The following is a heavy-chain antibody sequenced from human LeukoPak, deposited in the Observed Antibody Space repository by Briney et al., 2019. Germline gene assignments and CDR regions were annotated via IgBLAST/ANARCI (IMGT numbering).Heavy chain of an antibody. Sequence: SETLSLTCTVSGGSISSYCWSWIRQPPGKGLEWIGYIYYSGSTNYNPSLKSRVTISVDTSKNQFSLKLSSVTAADTAVYYCARDQYYYDSSGYYFGWFGPWGQGTLVTVSS. D-gene: IGHD3-22*01. CDR1: GGSISSYC. V-gene: IGHV4-59*01. CDR3: ARDQYYYDSSGYYFGWFGP. CDR2: IYYSGST. J-gene: IGHJ5*02.